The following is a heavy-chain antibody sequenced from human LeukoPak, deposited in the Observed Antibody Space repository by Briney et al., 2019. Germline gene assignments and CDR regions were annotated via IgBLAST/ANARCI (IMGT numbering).Heavy chain of an antibody. CDR3: ARGYCSSTSCSRGFDP. J-gene: IGHJ5*02. V-gene: IGHV5-51*01. Sequence: GESLKISCKGSGYSFTSYWIGWVRQMPGKSLEWMGIIYPGDSDTRYSPSFQGQVTISADKAISTAYLQWSSLKASDTAMYYCARGYCSSTSCSRGFDPWGQGTLVTVSS. CDR2: IYPGDSDT. CDR1: GYSFTSYW. D-gene: IGHD2-2*01.